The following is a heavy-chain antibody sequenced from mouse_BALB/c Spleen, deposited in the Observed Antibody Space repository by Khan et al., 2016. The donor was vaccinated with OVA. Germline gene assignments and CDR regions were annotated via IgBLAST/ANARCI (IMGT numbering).Heavy chain of an antibody. CDR3: TRLAYYYDSEGFAY. V-gene: IGHV5-6*01. CDR2: VSTGGSYT. CDR1: GFTFSTYG. J-gene: IGHJ3*01. Sequence: EVELVESGGDLVKPGGSLKLSCTASGFTFSTYGMSWVRQAPDKRLEWVATVSTGGSYTYHPDSVKGRFTISRDNAKNTLYPQRSGLRSEDTAMFYCTRLAYYYDSEGFAYWGQGTLVTVSA. D-gene: IGHD1-1*01.